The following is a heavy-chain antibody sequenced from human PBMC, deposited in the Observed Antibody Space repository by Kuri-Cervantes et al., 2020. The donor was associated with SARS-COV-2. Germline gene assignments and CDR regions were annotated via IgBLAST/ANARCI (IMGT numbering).Heavy chain of an antibody. V-gene: IGHV5-51*01. D-gene: IGHD2-21*02. CDR2: IDPRDSDT. CDR3: ARLEVLVTAIPFDS. CDR1: GYSFTKFW. Sequence: GESLKISCKGSGYSFTKFWIGWVRQMPGRGLEWMGIIDPRDSDTKYSPSLEGQVTFSVDKSTNTAYLQWSFLKPSDSAIYYCARLEVLVTAIPFDSWGQGTLVTVSS. J-gene: IGHJ4*02.